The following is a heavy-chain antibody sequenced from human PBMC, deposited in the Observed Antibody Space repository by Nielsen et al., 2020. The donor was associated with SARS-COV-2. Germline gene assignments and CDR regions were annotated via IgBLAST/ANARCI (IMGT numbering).Heavy chain of an antibody. CDR2: INDSGSST. Sequence: GESLKISCAASGFTFNNIHMTWIRQAPGKGLECVSSINDSGSSTYYADSVKGRFTISRDNSKNTLYLQMNSLRAEDTALYYCVKDGPGSSPKFDYWGQGTLVTVSS. CDR1: GFTFNNIH. D-gene: IGHD3-10*01. CDR3: VKDGPGSSPKFDY. J-gene: IGHJ4*02. V-gene: IGHV3-23*01.